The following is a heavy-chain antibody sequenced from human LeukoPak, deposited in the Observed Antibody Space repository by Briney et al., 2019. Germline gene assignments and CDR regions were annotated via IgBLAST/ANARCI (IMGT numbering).Heavy chain of an antibody. CDR2: ISSSSSTI. D-gene: IGHD4-17*01. CDR1: GFTFSSYS. Sequence: GGSLRLSCAASGFTFSSYSMNWVRQAPGKGLEWVSYISSSSSTIYYADSVKGRFTISRDNAKNSLYLQMNSLRAEDTAVYYCARVFRAYGDSEYYYYIDVWGKGTTVTVSS. CDR3: ARVFRAYGDSEYYYYIDV. V-gene: IGHV3-48*04. J-gene: IGHJ6*03.